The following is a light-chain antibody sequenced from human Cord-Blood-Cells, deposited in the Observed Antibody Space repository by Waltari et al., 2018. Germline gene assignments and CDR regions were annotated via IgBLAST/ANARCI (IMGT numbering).Light chain of an antibody. CDR1: QSVSSY. CDR2: DAS. Sequence: DIVLTQSPDTLSLSPGESATLSCRASQSVSSYLAWYQQKPGQAPRLLIYDASNRATGIPARFSGSGSGTDFTLTISSLEPEDFAVYYCQQRSNWLTFGQGTRLEIK. V-gene: IGKV3-11*01. CDR3: QQRSNWLT. J-gene: IGKJ5*01.